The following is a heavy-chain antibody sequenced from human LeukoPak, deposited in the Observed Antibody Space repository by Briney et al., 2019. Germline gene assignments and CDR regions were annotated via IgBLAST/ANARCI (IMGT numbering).Heavy chain of an antibody. V-gene: IGHV4-61*02. J-gene: IGHJ5*02. D-gene: IGHD2/OR15-2a*01. Sequence: SETLSLTCTVSGGSISSGSYYWSWIRQPAGKGLEWIGRIYTSGSTNYNPSLKSRVTISVDTSKNQFSLKLSSVTAADTAVYYCARDFLLSGFDPWGQGTLVTVSS. CDR3: ARDFLLSGFDP. CDR2: IYTSGST. CDR1: GGSISSGSYY.